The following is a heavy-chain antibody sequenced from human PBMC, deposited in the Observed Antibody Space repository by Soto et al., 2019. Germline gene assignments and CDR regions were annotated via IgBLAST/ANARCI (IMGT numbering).Heavy chain of an antibody. V-gene: IGHV4-34*01. J-gene: IGHJ5*02. CDR1: GGSFSGYY. CDR2: INHSGST. Sequence: SETLSLTCAVYGGSFSGYYWSWIRQPPGKGLEWIGEINHSGSTNYNPSLKSRVTISVDTSKNQFSLKLSSVTAADTAVYYCARGQGYDFWSGYYSNWFDPWGQGTLVTVSS. D-gene: IGHD3-3*01. CDR3: ARGQGYDFWSGYYSNWFDP.